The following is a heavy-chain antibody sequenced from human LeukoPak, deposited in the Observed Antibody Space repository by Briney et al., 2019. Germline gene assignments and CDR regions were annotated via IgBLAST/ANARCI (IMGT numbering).Heavy chain of an antibody. CDR1: GFTFSSYR. D-gene: IGHD6-13*01. V-gene: IGHV3-48*01. Sequence: GGSLRLSCAASGFTFSSYRMNWVRQAPGKGLVWVSSISSSSDSIYYADSVKGRFTISRDNAKNSLYLRMNSLRAEDAAVYYCARGSSWSDYWGQGTLVTVSS. J-gene: IGHJ4*02. CDR3: ARGSSWSDY. CDR2: ISSSSDSI.